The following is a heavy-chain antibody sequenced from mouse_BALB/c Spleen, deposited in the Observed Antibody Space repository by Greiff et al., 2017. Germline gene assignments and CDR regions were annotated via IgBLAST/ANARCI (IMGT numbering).Heavy chain of an antibody. CDR1: GFTFSSFG. J-gene: IGHJ4*01. V-gene: IGHV5-17*02. CDR2: ISSGSSTI. D-gene: IGHD2-4*01. CDR3: ARWGDYDEVYYAMDY. Sequence: EVQLVESGGGLVQPGGSRKLSCAASGFTFSSFGMHWVRQAPEKGLEWVAYISSGSSTIYYADTVKGRFTISRDNPKNTLFLQMTSLRSEDTAMYYCARWGDYDEVYYAMDYWGQGTSVTVSS.